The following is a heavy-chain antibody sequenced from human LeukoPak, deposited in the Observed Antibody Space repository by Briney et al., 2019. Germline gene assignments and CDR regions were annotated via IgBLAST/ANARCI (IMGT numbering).Heavy chain of an antibody. V-gene: IGHV3-21*01. CDR1: GYTFSSFS. Sequence: PGGSLRLSCVASGYTFSSFSINWVRQAPGKGLEWVSSISVRSNYIYYADSVRGRFPISRDDARDSLFLQMNSLRAEDTAVYYCVRLRRNSDTSGYYYYYDFWGQGTLVTVSS. J-gene: IGHJ4*02. D-gene: IGHD3-22*01. CDR3: VRLRRNSDTSGYYYYYDF. CDR2: ISVRSNYI.